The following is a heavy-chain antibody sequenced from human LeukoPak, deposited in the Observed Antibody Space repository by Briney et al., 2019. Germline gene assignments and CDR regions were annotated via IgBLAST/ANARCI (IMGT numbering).Heavy chain of an antibody. CDR3: ARIVSPYYYDSSGYPGEDY. J-gene: IGHJ4*02. V-gene: IGHV1-18*01. D-gene: IGHD3-22*01. CDR2: INTYNGNT. Sequence: ASVKVSCKASGYTFNTYGISWVRQAPGQGLEWMGWINTYNGNTNYAQKLQGRVTMTTDTSTSTAYMELRSLRSDDTAVYYCARIVSPYYYDSSGYPGEDYWGQGTLVTVSS. CDR1: GYTFNTYG.